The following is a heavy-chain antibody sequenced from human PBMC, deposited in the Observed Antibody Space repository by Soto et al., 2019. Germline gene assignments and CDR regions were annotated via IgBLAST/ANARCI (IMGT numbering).Heavy chain of an antibody. D-gene: IGHD6-19*01. CDR3: AARYSSGWYYYYYGMDV. CDR1: GFTFSSYA. J-gene: IGHJ6*02. Sequence: PGGSLRLSCAASGFTFSSYAMHWVRQAPGKGLEWVAVISYDGSNKYYADSVKGRFTISRDNSKNTLYLQMNSLRAEDTAVYYCAARYSSGWYYYYYGMDVWGQGTTVTVSS. V-gene: IGHV3-30-3*01. CDR2: ISYDGSNK.